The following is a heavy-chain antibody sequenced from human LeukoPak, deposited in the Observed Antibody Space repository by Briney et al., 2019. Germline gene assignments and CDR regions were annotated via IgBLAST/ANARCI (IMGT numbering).Heavy chain of an antibody. Sequence: AASVKVSCKASGYTFTSYGISWVRQAPGQGLEWMGWISAYNGNTNYAQKLQGRVTMTTDTSTRTAYMELRSLRSDDTAVYYCARDLELAYCGGDCYFGLTFDIWGQGTMVTVSS. J-gene: IGHJ3*02. V-gene: IGHV1-18*01. CDR3: ARDLELAYCGGDCYFGLTFDI. D-gene: IGHD2-21*02. CDR2: ISAYNGNT. CDR1: GYTFTSYG.